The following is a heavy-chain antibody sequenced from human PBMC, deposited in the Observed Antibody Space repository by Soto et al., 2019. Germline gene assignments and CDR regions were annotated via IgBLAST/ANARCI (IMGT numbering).Heavy chain of an antibody. CDR1: GYTFTGYY. CDR2: INPNSGGT. D-gene: IGHD2-2*01. J-gene: IGHJ4*02. V-gene: IGHV1-2*04. Sequence: ASVKVSCKASGYTFTGYYMHWVRQAPGQGLEWMGWINPNSGGTNYAQKFQGWVTMTRDTSISTAYMELSRLRSDDTAVYYCARGRFEYQLLYYFDYWGQGTLVTVSS. CDR3: ARGRFEYQLLYYFDY.